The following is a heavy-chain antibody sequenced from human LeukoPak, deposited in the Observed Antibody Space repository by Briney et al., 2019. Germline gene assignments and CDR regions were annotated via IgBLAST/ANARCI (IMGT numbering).Heavy chain of an antibody. CDR1: GYTFTGYY. CDR3: ARESACGTTNCLAPADWLDP. D-gene: IGHD2-2*01. Sequence: ASVKVSCKASGYTFTGYYMHWVRQAPGQGLEWMGWINPNSGGTNYAQKFQGRVTMTRDTSISTAYMEPSRLRSDDTAVYYCARESACGTTNCLAPADWLDPWGQGTLVIVSS. J-gene: IGHJ5*02. CDR2: INPNSGGT. V-gene: IGHV1-2*02.